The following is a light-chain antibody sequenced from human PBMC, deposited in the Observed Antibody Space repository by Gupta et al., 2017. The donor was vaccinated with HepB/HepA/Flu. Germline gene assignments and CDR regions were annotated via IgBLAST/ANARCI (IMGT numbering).Light chain of an antibody. V-gene: IGKV1-9*01. Sequence: DIQLTQSPSFLSASVGDRVTITCRASQGISSYLAWYQQEPGKAPKLLIYGASTLESGVPSRFSGSGSGTDFTLTISSLQPEDFATYYCQQHYSTRGTFGQGTQLEIK. CDR1: QGISSY. CDR3: QQHYSTRGT. CDR2: GAS. J-gene: IGKJ2*01.